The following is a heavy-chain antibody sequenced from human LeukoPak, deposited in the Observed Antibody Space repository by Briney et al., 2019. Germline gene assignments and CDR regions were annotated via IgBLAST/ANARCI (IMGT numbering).Heavy chain of an antibody. Sequence: QSGGSLRLSCAASRFTFSSYGMHWVRQAPGKGLEWVAVISYDGSNKYYADSVKGRFTISRDNSKNTLYLQMNSLRAEDTAVYYCAKSPPGYYYDSSGYYPLDYWGQGTLVTVSS. J-gene: IGHJ4*02. V-gene: IGHV3-30*18. D-gene: IGHD3-22*01. CDR3: AKSPPGYYYDSSGYYPLDY. CDR2: ISYDGSNK. CDR1: RFTFSSYG.